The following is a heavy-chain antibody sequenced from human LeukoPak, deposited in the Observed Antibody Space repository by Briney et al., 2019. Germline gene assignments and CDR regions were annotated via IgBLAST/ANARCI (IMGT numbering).Heavy chain of an antibody. CDR2: IYNSGST. J-gene: IGHJ4*02. V-gene: IGHV4-59*08. D-gene: IGHD4-17*01. CDR1: GGSISTYY. CDR3: ASLSTVTQGYFDS. Sequence: SETLSLTCTVSGGSISTYYWSWIRQPPGKGLEWIGYIYNSGSTNYNPSLKSRLTISVDASKNQFSLKLSSVTATDTAVYYCASLSTVTQGYFDSWGQGTLVTVSS.